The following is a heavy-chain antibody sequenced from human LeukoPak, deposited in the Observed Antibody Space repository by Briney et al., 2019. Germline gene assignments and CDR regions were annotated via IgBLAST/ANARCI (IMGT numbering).Heavy chain of an antibody. CDR2: IKQDGSEK. CDR3: ARGGRPWVAAGLCQFDY. J-gene: IGHJ4*02. D-gene: IGHD6-13*01. V-gene: IGHV3-7*03. CDR1: GFTFSSYW. Sequence: GGSLRLSCAASGFTFSSYWMSWVRQAPGKGLEWVANIKQDGSEKYYVDSVKGRFTISRDNAKNSLYLQMNSLRAEDTAVYYCARGGRPWVAAGLCQFDYWGQGTLVTVSS.